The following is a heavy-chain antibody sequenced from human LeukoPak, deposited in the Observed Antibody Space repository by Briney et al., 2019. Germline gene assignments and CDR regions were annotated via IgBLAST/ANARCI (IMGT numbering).Heavy chain of an antibody. CDR2: IYYSGNA. CDR3: ARQDVSAYRLGHFDF. CDR1: SGSISRSSHY. Sequence: SETLSLTCTVSSGSISRSSHYWGWIRQPTGKGLERIGSIYYSGNAYYNPSLKSRVAISVDTSKNQFSLKLSSVTAADTAVYYCARQDVSAYRLGHFDFWGQGTLVTVSS. J-gene: IGHJ4*02. D-gene: IGHD2-21*01. V-gene: IGHV4-39*01.